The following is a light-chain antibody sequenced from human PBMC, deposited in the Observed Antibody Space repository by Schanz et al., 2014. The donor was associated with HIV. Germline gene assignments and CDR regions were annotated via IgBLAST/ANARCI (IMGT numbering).Light chain of an antibody. J-gene: IGLJ2*01. CDR2: EVS. CDR1: SSDVGGYNY. V-gene: IGLV2-8*01. CDR3: AAWDVNLNGPV. Sequence: QSALTQPPSASGSPGQSVTISCTGTSSDVGGYNYVSWYQQHPGKAPKLMIYEVSKRPSGVPDRFSGSKSGNTASLAISGLQSEDEADYYCAAWDVNLNGPVFGGGTQLTVL.